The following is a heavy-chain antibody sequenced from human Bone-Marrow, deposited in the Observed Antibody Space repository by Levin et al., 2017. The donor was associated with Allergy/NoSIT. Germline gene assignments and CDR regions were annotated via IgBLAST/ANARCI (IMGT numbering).Heavy chain of an antibody. CDR2: ITTASSYI. J-gene: IGHJ6*02. Sequence: GESLKISCVGSGFTFKTYSMTWVRQAPGKGLEWVAYITTASSYIYYADSVGGRFAVSRDNAKNSLYLQMNSLRLEDTATYYCARRTRFYYGFDVWGQGTTVIVS. CDR1: GFTFKTYS. D-gene: IGHD3/OR15-3a*01. V-gene: IGHV3-21*01. CDR3: ARRTRFYYGFDV.